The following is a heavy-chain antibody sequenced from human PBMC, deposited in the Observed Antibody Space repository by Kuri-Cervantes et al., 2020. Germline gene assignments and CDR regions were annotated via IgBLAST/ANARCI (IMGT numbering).Heavy chain of an antibody. Sequence: GESLKISCAASGFTFSSYDMHWVRQATGKGLEWVSAIGTAGDTYYPGSVKGRFTISRDNSKNTLYLQMNSLRAEDTAVYYCAREGVATGWGMDVWGQGTTVTVSS. CDR1: GFTFSSYD. V-gene: IGHV3-13*01. CDR2: IGTAGDT. CDR3: AREGVATGWGMDV. D-gene: IGHD5-12*01. J-gene: IGHJ6*02.